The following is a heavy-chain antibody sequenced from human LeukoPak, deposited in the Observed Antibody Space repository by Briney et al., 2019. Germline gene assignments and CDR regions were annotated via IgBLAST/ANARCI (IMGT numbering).Heavy chain of an antibody. J-gene: IGHJ5*02. CDR2: IYHSGST. CDR1: GGSISSTNW. Sequence: SETLSLTCAVSGGSISSTNWWSWVRQAPGQGLDWIGEIYHSGSTNYNPSLKSRVTISVDKSKNQFSLKLSSVTAADTAVYYCARLYGDYSWFDPWGQGTLVTVSS. D-gene: IGHD4-17*01. CDR3: ARLYGDYSWFDP. V-gene: IGHV4-4*02.